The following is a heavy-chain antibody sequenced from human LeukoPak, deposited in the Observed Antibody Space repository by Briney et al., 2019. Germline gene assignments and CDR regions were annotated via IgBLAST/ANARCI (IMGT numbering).Heavy chain of an antibody. V-gene: IGHV1-2*06. J-gene: IGHJ4*02. CDR1: GYSFSGYY. D-gene: IGHD6-13*01. CDR3: ARDSASGSLPDY. Sequence: ASVKVSCKASGYSFSGYYLHWVRQAPGQGLEWMGRIKPNSGATDYAQKFQDRVTMTRDTSTGTAYMEVSWLRSGETAVYYCARDSASGSLPDYWGQGTLVTVSS. CDR2: IKPNSGAT.